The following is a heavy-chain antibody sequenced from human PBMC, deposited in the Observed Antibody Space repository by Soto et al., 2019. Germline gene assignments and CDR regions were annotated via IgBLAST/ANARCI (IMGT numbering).Heavy chain of an antibody. V-gene: IGHV4-34*01. J-gene: IGHJ4*03. CDR1: GGSFSGYY. D-gene: IGHD3-10*01. CDR3: ARGRGGRHY. CDR2: INHSGST. Sequence: SETLSLTCAVYGGSFSGYYWSWIRQPPGKGLEWIGEINHSGSTNYNPSLKSRVTISVDTSKNQFSLKLSSVTAADTAVYYCARGRGGRHYWGQGTMVTVSS.